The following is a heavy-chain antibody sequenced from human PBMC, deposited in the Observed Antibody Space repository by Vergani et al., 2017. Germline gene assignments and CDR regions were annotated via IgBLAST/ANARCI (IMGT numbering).Heavy chain of an antibody. CDR1: GFKFSDHY. Sequence: HLVESGGGSVKPGGSLRLSCAASGFKFSDHYMSWIRQAPGKGLEWVSHISPGASTVYYTDSVTGRFTVSRDNDNNSLTLDMTTLRVDDTAVYYCAKKPGISTTRHDYAMDVWGQGTTVTVSS. V-gene: IGHV3-11*01. CDR2: ISPGASTV. D-gene: IGHD1-1*01. J-gene: IGHJ6*02. CDR3: AKKPGISTTRHDYAMDV.